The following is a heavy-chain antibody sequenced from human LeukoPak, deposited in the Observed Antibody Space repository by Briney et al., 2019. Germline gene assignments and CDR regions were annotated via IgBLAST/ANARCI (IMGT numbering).Heavy chain of an antibody. J-gene: IGHJ5*02. D-gene: IGHD2-2*01. V-gene: IGHV1-2*06. CDR2: INPNSGGT. CDR3: ARVAEYCSSTSCYRWFDP. Sequence: ASVKVSCKASGYTFTGYYMHWVRQAPGQGLEWMGRINPNSGGTNYAQKFQGRVTMTRDTSISTAYMELSRLRSVDTAVYYCARVAEYCSSTSCYRWFDPWGQGTLVTVSS. CDR1: GYTFTGYY.